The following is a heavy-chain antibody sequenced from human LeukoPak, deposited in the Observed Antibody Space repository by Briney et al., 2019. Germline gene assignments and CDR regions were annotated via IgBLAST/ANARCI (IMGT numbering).Heavy chain of an antibody. CDR1: GGSFSGYY. J-gene: IGHJ4*02. CDR3: ARGPPVYPYYDILTGYYNASWMNLPDY. D-gene: IGHD3-9*01. CDR2: INHSGST. V-gene: IGHV4-34*01. Sequence: PSETLSLTCAVYGGSFSGYYWSWIRQPPGKGLEWIGEINHSGSTNYNPSLKSRATISVDTSKNQFSLKLSSVTAADTAVYYCARGPPVYPYYDILTGYYNASWMNLPDYWGQGTLVTVSS.